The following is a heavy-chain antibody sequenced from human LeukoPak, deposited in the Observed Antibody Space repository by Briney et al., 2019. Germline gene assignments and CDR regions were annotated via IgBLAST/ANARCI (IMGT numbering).Heavy chain of an antibody. Sequence: SETLSLTCTVSGGSISSYYWNWIRQPPGKGLEWIGYSHYSGNTNYNPSLKSRVTISVDTSKNQFSLKLSSVTAADTAVYYCARAQDNWNYDDAFDIWGQGTMVTVSS. D-gene: IGHD1-7*01. CDR2: SHYSGNT. V-gene: IGHV4-59*12. CDR3: ARAQDNWNYDDAFDI. CDR1: GGSISSYY. J-gene: IGHJ3*02.